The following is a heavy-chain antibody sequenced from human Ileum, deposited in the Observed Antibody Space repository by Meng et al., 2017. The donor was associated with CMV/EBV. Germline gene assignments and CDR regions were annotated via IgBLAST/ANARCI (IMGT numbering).Heavy chain of an antibody. V-gene: IGHV3-21*01. CDR2: ISSSSSYI. D-gene: IGHD3-3*01. J-gene: IGHJ5*02. Sequence: GGSLRLSCAASGFTFSSYWMSWVRQAPGKGLEWVSSISSSSSYIYYADSVKGRFTISRDNAKNSLYLQMNSLRAEDTAVYYCAGFLEWLTTALGQGTLVTVSS. CDR3: AGFLEWLTTA. CDR1: GFTFSSYW.